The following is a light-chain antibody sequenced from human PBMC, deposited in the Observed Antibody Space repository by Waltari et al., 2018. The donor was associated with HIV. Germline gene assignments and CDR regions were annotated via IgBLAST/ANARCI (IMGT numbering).Light chain of an antibody. Sequence: DIQMTQSPSSVSASVGDRVTISCRASQGISSRVAWYQLKPGKAPRLLIYGTSSLQSGVPSRFSGSGSGAEFTLTISSLQPEDFATYFCQQGNSFLPTFGQGTKLEIK. V-gene: IGKV1-12*01. CDR3: QQGNSFLPT. CDR2: GTS. CDR1: QGISSR. J-gene: IGKJ2*01.